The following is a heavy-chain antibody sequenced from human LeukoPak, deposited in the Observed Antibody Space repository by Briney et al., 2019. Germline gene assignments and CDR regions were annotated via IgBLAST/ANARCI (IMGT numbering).Heavy chain of an antibody. CDR3: ARGPIVAVRNYFDY. CDR1: GDTFNSYT. V-gene: IGHV1-69*02. CDR2: IIPILGIA. D-gene: IGHD3-22*01. Sequence: SVKVSCKTSGDTFNSYTISWVRQAPGQGLEWMGRIIPILGIANYTQKFQGRVTITADKSTSTAYMELSSLRSEDTAVYHCARGPIVAVRNYFDYWGQGTLVTVSS. J-gene: IGHJ4*02.